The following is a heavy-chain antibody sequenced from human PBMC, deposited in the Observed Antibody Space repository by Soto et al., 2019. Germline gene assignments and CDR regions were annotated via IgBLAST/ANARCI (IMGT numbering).Heavy chain of an antibody. V-gene: IGHV1-69*13. CDR2: IIPIFGTA. CDR1: GGTFSSYA. CDR3: ARDRRDIVATITRYYLDY. J-gene: IGHJ4*02. Sequence: GASVKVSCKASGGTFSSYAISWVRQAPGQGLEWMGGIIPIFGTANYAQKFQGRVTITADESTSTAYMELSSLRSEDTAVYYCARDRRDIVATITRYYLDYWGQGTLVTVSS. D-gene: IGHD5-12*01.